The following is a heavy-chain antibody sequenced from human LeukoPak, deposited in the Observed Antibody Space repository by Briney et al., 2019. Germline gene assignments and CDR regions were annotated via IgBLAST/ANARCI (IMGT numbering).Heavy chain of an antibody. D-gene: IGHD3-22*01. CDR1: GGSISSSSYY. CDR2: IYYSGST. CDR3: ARRTHPEVIADF. J-gene: IGHJ4*02. Sequence: TSETLSLTCTVSGGSISSSSYYWGWIRQPPGKGLEWIGSIYYSGSTYYNPSLKSRVTISRDTSKNQFSLKLSSVTAADTAVYYCARRTHPEVIADFWGQGTLVIVSS. V-gene: IGHV4-39*07.